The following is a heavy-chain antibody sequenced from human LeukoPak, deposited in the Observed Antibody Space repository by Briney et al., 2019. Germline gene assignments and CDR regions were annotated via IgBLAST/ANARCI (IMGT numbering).Heavy chain of an antibody. J-gene: IGHJ4*02. V-gene: IGHV4-34*01. Sequence: PSETLSLTCAVYGGSFSGYYWSWIRQPPGKGLEWIGEINHSGSTNYNPSLKSRVTISVDTSKNQFSLKLSSVTAADTAVYYCARHDGGYSYGYDYWGQGTLVTVSS. CDR3: ARHDGGYSYGYDY. CDR1: GGSFSGYY. CDR2: INHSGST. D-gene: IGHD5-18*01.